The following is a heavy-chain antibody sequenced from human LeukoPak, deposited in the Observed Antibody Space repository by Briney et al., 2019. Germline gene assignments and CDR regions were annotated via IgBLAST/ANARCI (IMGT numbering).Heavy chain of an antibody. CDR3: ATSLSGWGTYYFMDV. Sequence: GGSLRLSCVASGFIVSNYEMNWVRQAPGKGLEWISFIASDGSIEYADSVKGRFTLSRDNAKNSLYLHMNSLRAEDTAVYHCATSLSGWGTYYFMDVWGKGTTVTISS. J-gene: IGHJ6*04. CDR1: GFIVSNYE. D-gene: IGHD3-10*01. CDR2: IASDGSI. V-gene: IGHV3-48*03.